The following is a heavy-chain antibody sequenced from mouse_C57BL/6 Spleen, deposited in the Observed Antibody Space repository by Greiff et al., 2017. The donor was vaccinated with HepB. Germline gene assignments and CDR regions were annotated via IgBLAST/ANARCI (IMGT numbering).Heavy chain of an antibody. V-gene: IGHV5-17*01. CDR1: GFTFSDYG. CDR3: VRGRREGTGGCYFDV. D-gene: IGHD3-3*01. CDR2: ISSGSSTI. Sequence: EVKLVESGGGLVKPGGSLKLSCAASGFTFSDYGMHWVRQAPEKGLEWVAYISSGSSTIYYADTVKGRFTISRDNAKNTLFLQMTSLWCEDTAMYYCVRGRREGTGGCYFDVWGTGTTVTVSS. J-gene: IGHJ1*03.